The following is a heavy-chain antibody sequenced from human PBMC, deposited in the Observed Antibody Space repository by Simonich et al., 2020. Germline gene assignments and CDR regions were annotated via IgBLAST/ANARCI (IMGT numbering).Heavy chain of an antibody. Sequence: QVQLQESGPGLVKPSETLSLTCTVCGGSISSYYWSWIRQPPGKGLEWIGYIYYRGSTNYNPSLRSRVTISVDTSKNQFSLKLSYVTAADKAVYYCARHKFWGEGVTAIPGYWYFDLWGRGTLVTVSS. CDR3: ARHKFWGEGVTAIPGYWYFDL. CDR1: GGSISSYY. D-gene: IGHD2-21*02. CDR2: IYYRGST. J-gene: IGHJ2*01. V-gene: IGHV4-59*08.